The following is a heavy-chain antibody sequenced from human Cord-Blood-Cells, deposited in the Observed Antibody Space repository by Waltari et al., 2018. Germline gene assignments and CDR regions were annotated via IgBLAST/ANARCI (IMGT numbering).Heavy chain of an antibody. D-gene: IGHD3-10*01. J-gene: IGHJ4*02. CDR3: ASGYYGSGSYPVDY. Sequence: WIRQPPGKGLEWIGYIYYSGSTNYNPSLKSRVTISLDTSTNQFSLTLSSVTAADTAVYYCASGYYGSGSYPVDYWCQGTLVTVSS. CDR2: IYYSGST. V-gene: IGHV4-59*01.